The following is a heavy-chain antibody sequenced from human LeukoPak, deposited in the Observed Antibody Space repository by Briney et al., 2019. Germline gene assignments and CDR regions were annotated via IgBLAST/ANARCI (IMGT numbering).Heavy chain of an antibody. V-gene: IGHV3-53*01. D-gene: IGHD6-19*01. CDR1: GFSFSNTY. J-gene: IGHJ4*02. CDR2: IYSDGRT. Sequence: PGGSLRLSCAASGFSFSNTYMSWVRQALGKGLESVSVIYSDGRTYYADSVKGRFTISRDNSKNTLYLQMNSLRAEDTATYYCTRDPTDSGLGDYWGQGTPVTVSS. CDR3: TRDPTDSGLGDY.